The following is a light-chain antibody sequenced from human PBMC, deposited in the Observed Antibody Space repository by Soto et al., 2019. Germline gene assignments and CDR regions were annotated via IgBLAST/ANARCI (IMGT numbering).Light chain of an antibody. CDR2: AAS. CDR1: QSITTY. V-gene: IGKV1-9*01. J-gene: IGKJ4*01. CDR3: QQVNSYPLT. Sequence: DIRMTQSPSSLSASVGDRVTITCRASQSITTYLNWYQQTSGEAPKLLIYAASTLQSGVPSRFSGSESGTDFTLTISSLQPEDFATYYCQQVNSYPLTFGGGTKVDIK.